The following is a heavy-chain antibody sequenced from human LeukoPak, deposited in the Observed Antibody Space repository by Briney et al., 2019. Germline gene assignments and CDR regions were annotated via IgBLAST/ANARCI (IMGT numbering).Heavy chain of an antibody. CDR3: TRDTGTTGEVKFDP. J-gene: IGHJ5*02. D-gene: IGHD4-17*01. CDR2: IHYTGST. CDR1: GGSISSYY. V-gene: IGHV4-59*12. Sequence: PSETLSLTCTVSGGSISSYYWSWIRQSPGKGLECIGYIHYTGSTNYNPSLKSRVTISVETSKNQFSLKLSSVTAADTAVYFCTRDTGTTGEVKFDPWGQGTLVTVSS.